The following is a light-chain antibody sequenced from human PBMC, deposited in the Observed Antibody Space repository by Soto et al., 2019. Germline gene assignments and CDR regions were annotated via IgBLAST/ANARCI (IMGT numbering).Light chain of an antibody. V-gene: IGKV1-9*01. J-gene: IGKJ2*01. CDR1: QGISSY. Sequence: DIQLTQSPSFLSASVGDRVTITCRASQGISSYLAWYQQKPGKAPKLLIYAASTLQSGVPSRFSGSGSGTEFTLTISSLQPEDFATYYCQQYSSYFYSFGQGTRL. CDR3: QQYSSYFYS. CDR2: AAS.